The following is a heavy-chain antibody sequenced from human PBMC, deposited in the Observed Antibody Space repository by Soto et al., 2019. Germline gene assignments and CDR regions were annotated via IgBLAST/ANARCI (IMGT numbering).Heavy chain of an antibody. V-gene: IGHV3-7*04. CDR3: ARGDYYDTNGPFSDALDX. J-gene: IGHJ3*01. D-gene: IGHD3-22*01. CDR2: IKQEGREK. Sequence: HPGGSLRLSCPASGFTFSRVWMSWVRQAPGKGLEWVASIKQEGREKWYGDSVKGRFTISRDNAENSLYLQMSSLRAEDTAVYYCARGDYYDTNGPFSDALDXWGQGTMVTVSS. CDR1: GFTFSRVW.